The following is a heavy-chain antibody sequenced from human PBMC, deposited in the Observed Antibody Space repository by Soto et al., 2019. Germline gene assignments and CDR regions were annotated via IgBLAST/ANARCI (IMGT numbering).Heavy chain of an antibody. J-gene: IGHJ3*02. CDR1: GFTFTSSA. D-gene: IGHD2-21*02. CDR3: AAIPPGAGGNSPPDAFDI. Sequence: SVKVSCKASGFTFTSSAVQWVRQARGQRLEWIGWIVVGSGNTNYAQKFQERVTITRDMSTSTAYMELRSLRSEDKAVYYCAAIPPGAGGNSPPDAFDIWGQGTMVTVSS. CDR2: IVVGSGNT. V-gene: IGHV1-58*01.